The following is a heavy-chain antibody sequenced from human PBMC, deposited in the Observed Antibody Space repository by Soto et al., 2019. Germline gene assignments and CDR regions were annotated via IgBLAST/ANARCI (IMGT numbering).Heavy chain of an antibody. J-gene: IGHJ6*02. CDR2: IIPIFGTA. CDR3: AREGVLNGYYVMDV. Sequence: QVQLVQSGAEVKKPGSSVKVSCKASGGTFSSYAISWVRQAPGQGLEWMGGIIPIFGTANYAQKFQGRVTXXAXEXXSTAYMELSSLRSEDTAVYYCAREGVLNGYYVMDVWGQGTTVTVSS. D-gene: IGHD2-15*01. CDR1: GGTFSSYA. V-gene: IGHV1-69*12.